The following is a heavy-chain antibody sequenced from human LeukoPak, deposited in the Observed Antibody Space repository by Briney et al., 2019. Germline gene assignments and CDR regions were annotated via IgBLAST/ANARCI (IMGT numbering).Heavy chain of an antibody. CDR1: GFTFSSNT. D-gene: IGHD3-22*01. Sequence: GSLRLSCAASGFTFSSNTMNWVRQAPGTGLEWVSSISSSGSYIYYADSVKGRFTISRDNAKNSLYLQMNSLRADDTAVYYCARIEGATTMNHWGQGTLVTVSS. V-gene: IGHV3-21*01. J-gene: IGHJ5*02. CDR2: ISSSGSYI. CDR3: ARIEGATTMNH.